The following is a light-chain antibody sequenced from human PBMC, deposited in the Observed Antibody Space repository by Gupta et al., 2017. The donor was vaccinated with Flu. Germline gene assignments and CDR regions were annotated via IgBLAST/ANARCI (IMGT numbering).Light chain of an antibody. J-gene: IGKJ4*01. V-gene: IGKV3-20*01. Sequence: GTLSLSQGERATRSCRASQSVSSSYLAWYQQKPGQAPRLLIYGASSRATGIPDRFSGSGSVTDFTLTISRLEPEDFAVYYCQQYGSSSPTFGGGTKVEIK. CDR3: QQYGSSSPT. CDR2: GAS. CDR1: QSVSSSY.